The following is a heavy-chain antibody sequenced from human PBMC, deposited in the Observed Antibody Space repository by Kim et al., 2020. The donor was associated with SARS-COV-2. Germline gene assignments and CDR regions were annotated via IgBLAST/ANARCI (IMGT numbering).Heavy chain of an antibody. V-gene: IGHV3-53*04. Sequence: GGSLRLSCAASGFTVSSNYMSWVRQAPGKGLEWVSVIYSGGSTYYADSVKGRFTISRHNSKNTLYLQMNSLRAEDTAVYYCARTRPYYYDSSGYGNMGYYFDYWGQGTLVTVSS. CDR2: IYSGGST. J-gene: IGHJ4*02. D-gene: IGHD3-22*01. CDR3: ARTRPYYYDSSGYGNMGYYFDY. CDR1: GFTVSSNY.